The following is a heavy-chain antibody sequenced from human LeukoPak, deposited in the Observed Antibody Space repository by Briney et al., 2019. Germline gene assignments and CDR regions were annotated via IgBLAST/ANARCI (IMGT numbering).Heavy chain of an antibody. V-gene: IGHV3-23*01. J-gene: IGHJ6*03. CDR2: ISGSGGST. Sequence: GGSLRLSCAASGFIFDDHGMIWVRHAPGKGLEWVSAISGSGGSTYYADSVKGRFTISRDNSKNTLYLQMNSLRAEDTAVYYCAKVWGGSSHYYYYRTSGAKGPRSPSP. CDR1: GFIFDDHG. D-gene: IGHD1-26*01. CDR3: AKVWGGSSHYYYYRTS.